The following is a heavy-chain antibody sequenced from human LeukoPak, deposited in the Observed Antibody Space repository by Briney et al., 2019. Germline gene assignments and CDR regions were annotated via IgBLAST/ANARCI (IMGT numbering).Heavy chain of an antibody. Sequence: GGSLRLSCAASGFTFSSYSMNWVRQAPGKGLEWVGRIKSKTDGGTTDYAAPVKGRFTISRDDSKNTLYLQMNSLKTEDTAVYYCTTDPLYYDFWSGYPPAYYYFDYWGQGTLVTVSS. D-gene: IGHD3-3*01. V-gene: IGHV3-15*01. CDR3: TTDPLYYDFWSGYPPAYYYFDY. CDR2: IKSKTDGGTT. CDR1: GFTFSSYS. J-gene: IGHJ4*02.